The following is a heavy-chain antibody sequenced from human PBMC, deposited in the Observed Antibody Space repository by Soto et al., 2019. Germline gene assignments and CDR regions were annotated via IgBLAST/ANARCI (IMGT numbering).Heavy chain of an antibody. D-gene: IGHD5-12*01. CDR1: GFTFSSYA. J-gene: IGHJ6*02. CDR2: ISYDGSNK. V-gene: IGHV3-30-3*01. Sequence: QVQLVESGGGVVQPGRSLRLSCAASGFTFSSYAMHWVRQAPGKGLEWVAVISYDGSNKYYADSVKGRFTISRDNSKNTVYLQMNSLRADDTAVYYCAKSPGGLDGYNSDYYGMDVWGQGTTVTVSS. CDR3: AKSPGGLDGYNSDYYGMDV.